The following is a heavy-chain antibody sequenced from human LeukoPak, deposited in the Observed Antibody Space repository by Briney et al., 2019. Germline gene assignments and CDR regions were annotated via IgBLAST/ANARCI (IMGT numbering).Heavy chain of an antibody. V-gene: IGHV3-53*01. CDR1: GFTVSTKY. CDR3: ATHGSGSYRYYFDY. J-gene: IGHJ4*02. Sequence: GGSLRLSCAASGFTVSTKYMSWVRQAPGKGLEWVSIIYSGESTYYAESVKGRFIVSRDNSKNTLYLQMNSLRVDDTAVYSCATHGSGSYRYYFDYWGQGTLVTVSS. CDR2: IYSGEST. D-gene: IGHD3-10*01.